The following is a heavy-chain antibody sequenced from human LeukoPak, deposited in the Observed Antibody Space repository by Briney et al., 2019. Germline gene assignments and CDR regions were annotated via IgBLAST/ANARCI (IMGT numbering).Heavy chain of an antibody. CDR3: ARSYSNYYYYMDV. J-gene: IGHJ6*03. CDR2: ISSSSYI. Sequence: GGSLRLSCAASGFTFSSYSMNWVRQAPGKGLEWVSSISSSSYIYYADSVKGRFTISRDNAKNSLYLQMNSLRAEDTAVYYCARSYSNYYYYMDVWGKGTTVTVSS. D-gene: IGHD4-11*01. CDR1: GFTFSSYS. V-gene: IGHV3-21*01.